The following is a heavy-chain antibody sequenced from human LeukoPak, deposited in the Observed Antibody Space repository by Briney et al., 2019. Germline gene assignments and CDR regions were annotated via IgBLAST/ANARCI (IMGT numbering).Heavy chain of an antibody. Sequence: SVKVSCKASGDTFSSYTVSWVRQAPGQGLEWMGGIIPIFGTANYAQKFQGRVTITTDESMSTAYMELSSLRSEDTAVYYCARIRRDSSSWSYYFDYWGQGTLVTVSS. CDR3: ARIRRDSSSWSYYFDY. J-gene: IGHJ4*02. D-gene: IGHD6-13*01. CDR2: IIPIFGTA. CDR1: GDTFSSYT. V-gene: IGHV1-69*05.